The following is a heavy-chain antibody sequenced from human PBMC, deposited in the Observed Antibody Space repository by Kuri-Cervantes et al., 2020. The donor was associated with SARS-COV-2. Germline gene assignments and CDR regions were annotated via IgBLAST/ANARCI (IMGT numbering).Heavy chain of an antibody. CDR3: ARPGGFLDV. V-gene: IGHV4-34*01. CDR2: INHSGST. Sequence: SQTLSLTCAFYGESFSGYYWSWIRQPPGKGLEWIGEINHSGSTNYNPSLKSRVTISVDTSKNQFSLKLSSVTAADTAVYYCARPGGFLDVWGKGTMVTVSS. J-gene: IGHJ6*04. CDR1: GESFSGYY. D-gene: IGHD4-23*01.